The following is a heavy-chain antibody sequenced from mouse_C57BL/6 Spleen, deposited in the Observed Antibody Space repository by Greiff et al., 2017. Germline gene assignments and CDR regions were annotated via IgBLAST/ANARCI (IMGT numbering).Heavy chain of an antibody. CDR1: GFTFSDYG. V-gene: IGHV5-17*01. CDR2: ISSGSSTI. Sequence: EVKLVESGGGLVKPGGSLKLSCAASGFTFSDYGMHWVRQAPEKGLEWVAYISSGSSTIYYADTVKGRFTISRDNAKNTLVLQMTSLRSEDTAMYYCARKRIYDGYYDAMDYWGQGTSVTVSS. CDR3: ARKRIYDGYYDAMDY. D-gene: IGHD2-3*01. J-gene: IGHJ4*01.